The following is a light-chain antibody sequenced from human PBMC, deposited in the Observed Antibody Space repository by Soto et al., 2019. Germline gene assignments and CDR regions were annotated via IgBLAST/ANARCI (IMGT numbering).Light chain of an antibody. J-gene: IGKJ1*01. V-gene: IGKV3-15*01. CDR1: QSVSNRY. Sequence: EIVLTQSPGTLSLSPGERATLSCRASQSVSNRYLAWYRQKPGQAPRLLIYGASTRATGIPARFSGSGSGTEFTLTISSLQSEDFAVYYCQQYNNWPTFGQGTKVDIK. CDR3: QQYNNWPT. CDR2: GAS.